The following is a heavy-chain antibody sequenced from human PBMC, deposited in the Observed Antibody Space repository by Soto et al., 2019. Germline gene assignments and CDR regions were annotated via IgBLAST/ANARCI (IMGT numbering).Heavy chain of an antibody. CDR3: ARSPGSGYDGYYFDY. V-gene: IGHV1-3*01. CDR2: INAGNGNT. D-gene: IGHD5-12*01. Sequence: ASVKVSCKASGYTFTSYAMHWVRQAPGQRLEWMGWINAGNGNTKYSQKFQGRVTITRDTSASTAYMELSSLRSEDTAVYYCARSPGSGYDGYYFDYWGQGTLVTVSS. CDR1: GYTFTSYA. J-gene: IGHJ4*02.